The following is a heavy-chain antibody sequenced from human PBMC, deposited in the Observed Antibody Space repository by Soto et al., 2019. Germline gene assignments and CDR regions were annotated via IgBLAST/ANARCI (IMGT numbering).Heavy chain of an antibody. CDR3: AKYPPPPSDFWRGHKYNWFDP. J-gene: IGHJ5*02. Sequence: GGSLRLSCAASGFTFSSYAMSWVRQAPGKGLEWVSAISGSGGSTYYADSVKGRFTISRDNSKNTLYLQMNSLRAEDTAVYYCAKYPPPPSDFWRGHKYNWFDPGGQETWVTVS. D-gene: IGHD3-3*01. CDR1: GFTFSSYA. V-gene: IGHV3-23*01. CDR2: ISGSGGST.